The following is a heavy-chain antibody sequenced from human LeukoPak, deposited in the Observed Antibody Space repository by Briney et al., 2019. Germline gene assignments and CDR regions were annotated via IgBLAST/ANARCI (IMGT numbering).Heavy chain of an antibody. Sequence: SETLSLTCTVSDYSISSGFHWGWIRRPPGKGLEWIGYIYYSGSTNYNPSLKSRVTISVDTSKNQFSLKLSSVTAADTAVYYCAKDSSGWYPHSYNFDYWGQGTLVTVSS. D-gene: IGHD6-19*01. V-gene: IGHV4-61*01. CDR1: DYSISSGFH. J-gene: IGHJ4*02. CDR3: AKDSSGWYPHSYNFDY. CDR2: IYYSGST.